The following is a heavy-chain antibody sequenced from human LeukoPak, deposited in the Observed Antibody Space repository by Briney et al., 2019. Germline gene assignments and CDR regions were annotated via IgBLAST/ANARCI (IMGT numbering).Heavy chain of an antibody. CDR1: GGSISSSNW. D-gene: IGHD1-1*01. CDR2: IYHSGST. Sequence: PSETLSLTCAVSGGSISSSNWWSWVRQPPGKGLEWIGEIYHSGSTNYNPSLKSRVTISVDKSKNQFSLKLSSVTAADTAVYYCARDSRNPRTNGDYWGQGTLVTVSS. CDR3: ARDSRNPRTNGDY. V-gene: IGHV4-4*02. J-gene: IGHJ4*02.